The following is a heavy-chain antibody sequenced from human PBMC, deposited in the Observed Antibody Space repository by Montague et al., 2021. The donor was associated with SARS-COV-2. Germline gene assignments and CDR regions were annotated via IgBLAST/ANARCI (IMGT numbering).Heavy chain of an antibody. Sequence: SETLSLTCTVSGDSISRYYWTWIRQTPGRVLEWIGYIYKSEKTNYNPSRKSRVTISEDTSKNQFSLKLRSVTAADTAVYYCARNIGWYSHDRWGQGTLVTVSS. CDR2: IYKSEKT. V-gene: IGHV4-59*08. D-gene: IGHD6-19*01. CDR3: ARNIGWYSHDR. CDR1: GDSISRYY. J-gene: IGHJ5*02.